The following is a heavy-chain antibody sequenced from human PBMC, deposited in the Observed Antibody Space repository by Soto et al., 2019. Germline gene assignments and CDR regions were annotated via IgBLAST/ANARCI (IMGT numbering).Heavy chain of an antibody. Sequence: GGSLRLSCAASGFAFSTYGMHWVRQAPGKGLEWVALISYDGGDFYYADSVKGRFTISRDNSKHTLTLQMDSLRVEDTAVYYCAKDFGAWSDSWGQGTLVTVSS. V-gene: IGHV3-30*18. J-gene: IGHJ5*01. CDR1: GFAFSTYG. CDR2: ISYDGGDF. CDR3: AKDFGAWSDS. D-gene: IGHD3-10*01.